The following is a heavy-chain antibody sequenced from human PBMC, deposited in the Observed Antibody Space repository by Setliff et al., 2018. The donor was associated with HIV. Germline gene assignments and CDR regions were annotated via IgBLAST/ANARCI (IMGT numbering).Heavy chain of an antibody. D-gene: IGHD4-17*01. CDR1: GGTFSSYA. CDR3: AKDDYGDYGSSYYFGMDV. V-gene: IGHV1-69*05. J-gene: IGHJ6*02. Sequence: SVKVSCKASGGTFSSYAISWVRQAPGQGLEWMGGIIPIFGTVNYAQKFQGRVTITTDESTSTAYMELSGLRSEDTAVYYCAKDDYGDYGSSYYFGMDVWGQGTTVTVSS. CDR2: IIPIFGTV.